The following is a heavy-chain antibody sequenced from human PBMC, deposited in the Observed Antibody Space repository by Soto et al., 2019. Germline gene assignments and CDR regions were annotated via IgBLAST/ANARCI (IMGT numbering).Heavy chain of an antibody. J-gene: IGHJ4*02. D-gene: IGHD3-3*02. Sequence: KPSETLSLTCTVSGSSINSSGYYWVWIRQPPGKGLEWIGSMFYGVSTYYNPSLKSRVTVSVDTSKNQFSLNLRSVTAADTAVYYCARLPSRHLVDYWGQGTLVTVSS. CDR3: ARLPSRHLVDY. CDR1: GSSINSSGYY. CDR2: MFYGVST. V-gene: IGHV4-39*01.